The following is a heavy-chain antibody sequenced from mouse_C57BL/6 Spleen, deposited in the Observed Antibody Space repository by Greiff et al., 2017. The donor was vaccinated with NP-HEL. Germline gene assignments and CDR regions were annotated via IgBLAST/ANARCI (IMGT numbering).Heavy chain of an antibody. CDR2: IYPRSGNT. CDR3: ARRSDYAMDY. CDR1: GYTFTSYG. Sequence: QVQLQQSGAELARPGASVKLSCKASGYTFTSYGISWVKQRTGQGLEWIGEIYPRSGNTYYNEKFKGKATLTADKSSSTAYMELRSLTSEDSAVYFCARRSDYAMDYWGQGTSVTVSS. V-gene: IGHV1-81*01. J-gene: IGHJ4*01.